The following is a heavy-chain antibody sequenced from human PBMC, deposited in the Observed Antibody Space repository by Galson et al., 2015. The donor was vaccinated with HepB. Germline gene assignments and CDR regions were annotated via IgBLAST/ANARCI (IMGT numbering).Heavy chain of an antibody. CDR3: ARSRGDSSGYPFLD. Sequence: SLRLSCAASRFTFSSYAMVWVRQAPGKGLEWVSVISYDGSNKYYADSVKGRFTISRDNSKSTLYLQMNSLRPEDTAVYFCARSRGDSSGYPFLDWGQGTLVTVSS. J-gene: IGHJ4*02. CDR1: RFTFSSYA. D-gene: IGHD3-22*01. CDR2: ISYDGSNK. V-gene: IGHV3-30-3*01.